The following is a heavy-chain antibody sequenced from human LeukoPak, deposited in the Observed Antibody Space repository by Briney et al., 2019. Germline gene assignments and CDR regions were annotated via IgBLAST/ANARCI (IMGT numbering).Heavy chain of an antibody. CDR2: INHSGST. J-gene: IGHJ4*02. D-gene: IGHD3-22*01. CDR1: GGSFSGYY. Sequence: SETLSLTCAVYGGSFSGYYWSWIRQPPGKGLEWIGEINHSGSTNYNPSLKSRVTISVDTSKNQFSLKLSSVTAADTAVYYCARLHTDRYYYDSSGYDQEFDYWGQGTLVTVSS. CDR3: ARLHTDRYYYDSSGYDQEFDY. V-gene: IGHV4-34*01.